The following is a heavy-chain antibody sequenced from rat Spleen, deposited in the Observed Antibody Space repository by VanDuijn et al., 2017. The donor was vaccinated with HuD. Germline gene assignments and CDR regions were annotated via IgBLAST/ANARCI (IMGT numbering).Heavy chain of an antibody. CDR1: GFTFSSYW. J-gene: IGHJ2*01. D-gene: IGHD1-11*01. Sequence: EVQLVESGGGLVQPGKSLKLSCVASGFTFSSYWMFWIRQAPGEGLEWLSSISPDGGDTYYRDSVKGRFTVSRDNAKSILYLQMDSLRSEDTATYYCARHTPFNYGTVGDYWGQGVMVTVSS. CDR3: ARHTPFNYGTVGDY. CDR2: ISPDGGDT. V-gene: IGHV5-58*01.